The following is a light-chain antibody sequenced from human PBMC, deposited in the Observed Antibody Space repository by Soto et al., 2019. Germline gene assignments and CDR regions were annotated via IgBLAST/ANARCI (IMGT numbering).Light chain of an antibody. V-gene: IGKV3-15*01. J-gene: IGKJ2*01. CDR3: QQYNNWPPYT. Sequence: DIVMTQSPATLSVSPGERATLSCRASQSVSSNLAWYQQESGQTPRLLIYAASTRATGIPARFSGSGSGTEFTLTISSLQSEDFAVYYCQQYNNWPPYTFGQGTKVDIK. CDR2: AAS. CDR1: QSVSSN.